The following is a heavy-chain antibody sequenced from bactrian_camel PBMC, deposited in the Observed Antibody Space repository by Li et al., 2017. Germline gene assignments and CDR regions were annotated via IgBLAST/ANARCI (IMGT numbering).Heavy chain of an antibody. V-gene: IGHV3S53*01. CDR3: AATATDRFACRTRYVTMFPD. Sequence: VQLVESGGGSVQAGGSLRLSCGVAGFMHVCLAWFREAPGKEREGVAHIMPDGTTEYSDSVKGRFTISKDNSKLTLYLQMDSLKPEDSAMYYCAATATDRFACRTRYVTMFPDRGQGTQVTVS. CDR1: GFMHVC. CDR2: IMPDGTT. J-gene: IGHJ4*01. D-gene: IGHD4*01.